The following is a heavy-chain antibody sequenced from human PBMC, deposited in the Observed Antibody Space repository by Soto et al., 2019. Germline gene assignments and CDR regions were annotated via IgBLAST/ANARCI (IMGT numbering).Heavy chain of an antibody. CDR3: ARHYPIGNNWNYFDY. D-gene: IGHD1-1*01. J-gene: IGHJ4*02. CDR2: ISYTGST. V-gene: IGHV4-59*08. Sequence: SETLSLTCSVSGGSISSYYWGWIRQPPGKGLEWIGYISYTGSTDYNPSLKSRVTISVDTSKNQFSLKVRSVTAADTAIYFCARHYPIGNNWNYFDYWGRGTLVT. CDR1: GGSISSYY.